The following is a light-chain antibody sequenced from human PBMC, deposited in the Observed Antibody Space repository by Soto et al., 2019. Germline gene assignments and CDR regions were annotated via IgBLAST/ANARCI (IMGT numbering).Light chain of an antibody. J-gene: IGLJ1*01. CDR2: RNN. CDR3: AAWDDSLSGYV. Sequence: QSVLTQPPSASGTPGQRVTISCSGSSSNIGSDYVYWYQQFPGTAPKLLIYRNNQRPSGVPDRFSGSKSGTSASLAISGLRSDDEADYYCAAWDDSLSGYVFGTGTQLTVL. CDR1: SSNIGSDY. V-gene: IGLV1-47*01.